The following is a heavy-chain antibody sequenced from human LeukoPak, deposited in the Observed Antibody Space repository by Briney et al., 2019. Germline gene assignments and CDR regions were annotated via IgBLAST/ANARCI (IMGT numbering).Heavy chain of an antibody. CDR3: ARDRDYYDSSGYYWYFDL. CDR1: GGSISSYY. D-gene: IGHD3-22*01. J-gene: IGHJ2*01. Sequence: SSETLSLTCTVSGGSISSYYWSWVRQPAGKGLEWIGRIYTSGSTNYNPSLKSRVTMSVDTSRNQFSLKLSSVTAADTAVYYCARDRDYYDSSGYYWYFDLWGRGTLVTLSS. V-gene: IGHV4-4*07. CDR2: IYTSGST.